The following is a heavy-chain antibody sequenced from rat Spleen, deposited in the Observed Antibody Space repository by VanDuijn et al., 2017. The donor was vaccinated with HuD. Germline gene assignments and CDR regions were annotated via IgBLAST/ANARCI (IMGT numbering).Heavy chain of an antibody. CDR3: TRTTRVSYWYFDF. V-gene: IGHV5-19*01. Sequence: EVQLVESGGGLVQPGRSLKLSCAASGFTFSNYGMHWIRQAPTKGLEWVASISPSGGSTYYRDSVKGRFTISRDNAKSSLYLQMDSLRSEDTATYYCTRTTRVSYWYFDFWGPGTMVTVSS. D-gene: IGHD1-4*01. CDR1: GFTFSNYG. J-gene: IGHJ1*01. CDR2: ISPSGGST.